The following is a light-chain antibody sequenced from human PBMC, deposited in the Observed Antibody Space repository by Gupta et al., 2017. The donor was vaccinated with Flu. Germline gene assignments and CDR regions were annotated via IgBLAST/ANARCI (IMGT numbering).Light chain of an antibody. CDR1: PRDVGGYNY. Sequence: TGPPRDVGGYNYVSLYQPHPGKAPQLIIYEVTPRSGDSNRFSGSTSGTTASLTIPGLQAKDEADSYCSSYQPISTLVFGGGTTLAVL. V-gene: IGLV2-14*01. CDR2: EVT. J-gene: IGLJ2*01. CDR3: SSYQPISTLV.